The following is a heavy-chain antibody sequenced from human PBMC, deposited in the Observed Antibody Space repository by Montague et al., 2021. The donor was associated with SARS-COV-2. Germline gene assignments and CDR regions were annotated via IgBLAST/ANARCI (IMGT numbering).Heavy chain of an antibody. D-gene: IGHD2-2*01. V-gene: IGHV4-34*01. CDR3: TREGYQVLWWDYYYDGMDV. CDR1: GGSFSGYY. Sequence: SETLSLTCAVYGGSFSGYYWSWIRQPPGKGLEWIGEINHSGSTNYNPSLKSRVTMSVDTSKNQFSLKLSSVTAADTAVYYCTREGYQVLWWDYYYDGMDVWGQGTTVTVSS. CDR2: INHSGST. J-gene: IGHJ6*02.